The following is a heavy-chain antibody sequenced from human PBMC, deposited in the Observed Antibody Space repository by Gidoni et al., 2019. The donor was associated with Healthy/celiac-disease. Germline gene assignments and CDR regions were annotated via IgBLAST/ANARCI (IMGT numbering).Heavy chain of an antibody. Sequence: QVQLQESGPGLVKPSETLSLTCPVSGGSISSYYWSWIRQPPGKGLEWIGYIYYSGSTNYNPSLKSRVTISVDTSKNQFSLKLSSVTAADTAVYYCARVVGATYYFDYWGQGTLVTVSS. D-gene: IGHD1-26*01. CDR1: GGSISSYY. CDR3: ARVVGATYYFDY. CDR2: IYYSGST. J-gene: IGHJ4*02. V-gene: IGHV4-59*01.